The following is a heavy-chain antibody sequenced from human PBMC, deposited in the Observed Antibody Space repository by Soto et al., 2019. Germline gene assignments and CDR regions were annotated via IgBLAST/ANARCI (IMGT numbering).Heavy chain of an antibody. CDR3: ARETTRVRGAINDFDY. CDR2: TFYRSTWHN. D-gene: IGHD3-10*01. J-gene: IGHJ4*02. Sequence: PSQTLSLTCAISGDSVSSNNAAWNWIRQSPSRGLEWLGRTFYRSTWHNDYAESIKTRILIDPDTSKNQFSLHLNFVTPEDSVFFFFARETTRVRGAINDFDYWGQGTLVTVSS. V-gene: IGHV6-1*01. CDR1: GDSVSSNNAA.